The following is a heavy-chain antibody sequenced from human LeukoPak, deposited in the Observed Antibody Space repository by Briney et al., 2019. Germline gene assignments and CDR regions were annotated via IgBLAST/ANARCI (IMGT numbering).Heavy chain of an antibody. CDR3: AKVGKGLLWFGDGIDY. V-gene: IGHV3-30*18. CDR2: ISYDGSNK. CDR1: GFTFSNYG. J-gene: IGHJ4*02. Sequence: GRSLILSCAASGFTFSNYGMHRVRQAPGKGLEWVAVISYDGSNKYYADSVKGRFTISRDNSKNTLYLQMNSLRAEDTAVYYCAKVGKGLLWFGDGIDYWGQGTLVTVPS. D-gene: IGHD3-10*01.